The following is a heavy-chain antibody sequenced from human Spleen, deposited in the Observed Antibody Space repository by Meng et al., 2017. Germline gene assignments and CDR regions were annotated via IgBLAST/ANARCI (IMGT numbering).Heavy chain of an antibody. Sequence: GESLKISCAASGFTFSSYNMHWVRQTPGEGLVWVSRINTDASITTYADSVKGRFTISRDDAKNTVYLQMNSLRAEDTAVYYCARDADWVIFDHWGQGGLVT. V-gene: IGHV3-74*03. CDR1: GFTFSSYN. CDR2: INTDASIT. J-gene: IGHJ4*02. CDR3: ARDADWVIFDH. D-gene: IGHD3-9*01.